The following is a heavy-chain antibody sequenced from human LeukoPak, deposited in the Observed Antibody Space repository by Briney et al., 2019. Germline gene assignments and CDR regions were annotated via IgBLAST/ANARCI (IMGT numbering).Heavy chain of an antibody. CDR1: GYTFTAYY. CDR3: ATRPAYSRSFDY. D-gene: IGHD5-18*01. V-gene: IGHV1-2*02. J-gene: IGHJ4*02. CDR2: INPNSGGS. Sequence: ASVKVSCKTSGYTFTAYYIHWLRQAPGQRPEWMAWINPNSGGSYFAHKFQGRITLTRDTSISTAYMELNRLISDDTAVYYCATRPAYSRSFDYWGQGSLVTVSS.